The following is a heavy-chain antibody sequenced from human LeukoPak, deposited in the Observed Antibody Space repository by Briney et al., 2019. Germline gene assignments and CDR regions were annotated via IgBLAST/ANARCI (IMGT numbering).Heavy chain of an antibody. CDR3: ARELSITGTRWWFDP. CDR1: GGSISSYY. J-gene: IGHJ5*02. CDR2: IYTSGST. V-gene: IGHV4-4*07. D-gene: IGHD1-20*01. Sequence: SETLSLTCTVSGGSISSYYWSWIRQPAGKGLEWIGRIYTSGSTNYNPSLKSRVTMSVDTSKNQFSLKLSSVTAADTAVYYCARELSITGTRWWFDPWGQGTLVTVSS.